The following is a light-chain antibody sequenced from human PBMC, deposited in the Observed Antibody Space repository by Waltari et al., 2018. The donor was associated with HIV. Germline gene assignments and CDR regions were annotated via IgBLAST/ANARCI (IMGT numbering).Light chain of an antibody. J-gene: IGLJ2*01. CDR2: DNS. CDR3: QVWDNIGDRVV. CDR1: NIGARS. Sequence: SYGLTQPPSMSVAAGQAAKFTCWGHNIGARSVHWYQKRPGQAPKLVVYDNSDRPPGTPDRFSGSNSRNTATLTISRVEAGDEAEYYCQVWDNIGDRVVFGGGTKLTVL. V-gene: IGLV3-21*02.